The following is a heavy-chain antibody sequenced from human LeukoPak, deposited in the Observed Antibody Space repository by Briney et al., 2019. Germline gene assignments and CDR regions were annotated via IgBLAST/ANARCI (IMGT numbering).Heavy chain of an antibody. J-gene: IGHJ6*03. V-gene: IGHV1-18*01. CDR3: ARGIVVVPAAEGYYYYMDV. D-gene: IGHD2-2*01. CDR1: GYTFTSYG. Sequence: GASVKVSCKASGYTFTSYGISRVRQAPGQGLEWMGWISAYNGNTNYAQKFQGRVTITADESTSTAYMELSSLRSEDTAVYYCARGIVVVPAAEGYYYYMDVWGKGTTVTVSS. CDR2: ISAYNGNT.